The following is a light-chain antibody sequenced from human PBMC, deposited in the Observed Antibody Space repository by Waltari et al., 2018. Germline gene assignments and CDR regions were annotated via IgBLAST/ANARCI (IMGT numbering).Light chain of an antibody. CDR3: CSYAGSSTWV. J-gene: IGLJ3*02. Sequence: QSALTQPASVSGSPGLSITISCPGTRIAVGRYKLVSWYQQHPGKAPKLMIYEVSKRPSGVSNRFSGSKSGNTASLTISGLQAEDEADYYCCSYAGSSTWVFGGGTKLTVL. V-gene: IGLV2-23*02. CDR1: RIAVGRYKL. CDR2: EVS.